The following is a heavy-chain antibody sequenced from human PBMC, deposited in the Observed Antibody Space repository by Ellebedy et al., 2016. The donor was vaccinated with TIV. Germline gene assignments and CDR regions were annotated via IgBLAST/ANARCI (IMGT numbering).Heavy chain of an antibody. D-gene: IGHD1-26*01. CDR1: GYTFSSYF. CDR3: ARDGGSYSDFDY. CDR2: INPNSGGT. Sequence: AASVKVSCKASGYTFSSYFMHWVRQAPGQGLEWMGWINPNSGGTNYAQKFQGWVTMTRDTSISTAYMELSRLRSDDTAVYYCARDGGSYSDFDYWGQGTLVTVSS. J-gene: IGHJ4*02. V-gene: IGHV1-2*04.